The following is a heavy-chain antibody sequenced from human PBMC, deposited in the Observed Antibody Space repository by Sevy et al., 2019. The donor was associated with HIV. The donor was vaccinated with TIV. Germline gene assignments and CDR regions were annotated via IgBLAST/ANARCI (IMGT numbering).Heavy chain of an antibody. CDR2: ISSSSSYI. CDR1: GLTFSSYS. J-gene: IGHJ3*02. V-gene: IGHV3-21*01. CDR3: ARADGYCSGGSCYHDAFDI. D-gene: IGHD2-15*01. Sequence: GGSLRLSCAASGLTFSSYSMNWVRQAPGKGLEWVSSISSSSSYIYYADSVKGRFTISRDNAKNSLYLQMNSLRAEDTAVYYCARADGYCSGGSCYHDAFDIWGQGTMVTVSS.